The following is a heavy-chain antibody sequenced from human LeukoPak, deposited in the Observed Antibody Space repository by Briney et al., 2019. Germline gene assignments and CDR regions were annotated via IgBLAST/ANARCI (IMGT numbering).Heavy chain of an antibody. J-gene: IGHJ4*02. CDR1: GYTFIDYY. Sequence: ASVKVSCKASGYTFIDYYIHWVRLAPGRGLERMGWINPNSGGTNFAQKFQGRVTMTRDTSISTTFMDLSSLTSDDTAIYYCARGHDNTGYNYFDYWGQGTLVTVSS. CDR2: INPNSGGT. CDR3: ARGHDNTGYNYFDY. V-gene: IGHV1-2*02. D-gene: IGHD3-9*01.